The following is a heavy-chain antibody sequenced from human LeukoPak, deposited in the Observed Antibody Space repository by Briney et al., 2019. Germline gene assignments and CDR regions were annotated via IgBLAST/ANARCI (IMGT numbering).Heavy chain of an antibody. CDR2: IIPIFGTA. V-gene: IGHV1-69*13. D-gene: IGHD3-22*01. J-gene: IGHJ4*02. Sequence: GASVKVSCKASGGTFSSYAISWERQAPGQGLEWMGGIIPIFGTANYAQKFQGRVTITADESTSTAYMELSSLRSEDTAVYYCATQYYYDSSGSGFDYWGQGTLVTVSS. CDR1: GGTFSSYA. CDR3: ATQYYYDSSGSGFDY.